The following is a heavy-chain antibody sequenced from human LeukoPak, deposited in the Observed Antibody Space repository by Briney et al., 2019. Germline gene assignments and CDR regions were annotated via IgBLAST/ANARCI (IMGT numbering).Heavy chain of an antibody. CDR1: GYTFTSYA. V-gene: IGHV1-46*01. J-gene: IGHJ3*02. D-gene: IGHD4-23*01. CDR2: INPSGGST. Sequence: GASVKVSCKASGYTFTSYAMNWVRQAPGQGLEWMGIINPSGGSTSYAQKFQGRATMTRDMSTSTVYMELSSLRSEDTAVYYCARMTTVEPVIWGQGTMVTVSS. CDR3: ARMTTVEPVI.